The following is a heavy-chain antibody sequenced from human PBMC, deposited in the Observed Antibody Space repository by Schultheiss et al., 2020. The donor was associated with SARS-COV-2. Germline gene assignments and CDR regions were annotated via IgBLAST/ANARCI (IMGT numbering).Heavy chain of an antibody. CDR2: VFYSGST. Sequence: LRLSCTVSGDSIDSGGYYWSWIRQLPGKGLEWIGYVFYSGSTYYKSSLKSRATISIDTSNNHFSLKLNSVTAADTAVYFCARSGYYHGLAMDVWGQGRTVTVSS. V-gene: IGHV4-31*03. CDR3: ARSGYYHGLAMDV. D-gene: IGHD3-22*01. CDR1: GDSIDSGGYY. J-gene: IGHJ6*02.